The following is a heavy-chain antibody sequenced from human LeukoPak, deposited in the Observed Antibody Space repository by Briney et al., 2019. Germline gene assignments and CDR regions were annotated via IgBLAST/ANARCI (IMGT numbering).Heavy chain of an antibody. J-gene: IGHJ4*02. D-gene: IGHD6-13*01. CDR2: IYHSGST. Sequence: SETLSLTCSVSGGSISSYYWSWIRQPPGKGLEWIGYIYHSGSTNYNPSLRSRVTISVDTSKNQFSLKLSSVTAVDTAVYYCARSNIYSSNWKFDYWGQGTLVAVSS. CDR1: GGSISSYY. CDR3: ARSNIYSSNWKFDY. V-gene: IGHV4-59*08.